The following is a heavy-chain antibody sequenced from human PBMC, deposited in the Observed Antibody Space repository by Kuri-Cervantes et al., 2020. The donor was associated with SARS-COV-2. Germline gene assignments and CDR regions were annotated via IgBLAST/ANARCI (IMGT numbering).Heavy chain of an antibody. D-gene: IGHD4-17*01. CDR2: IFYNENT. Sequence: SETLSLTCTVSGGSISTGGYYWSWIRQHPGKGLEWMGYIFYNENTYYNPSLKSRLSISVDTSKNQFSLKLSSVTAADTAVYFCAGDVPVYGALDFWGQGTLVTVSS. V-gene: IGHV4-31*03. CDR1: GGSISTGGYY. J-gene: IGHJ4*02. CDR3: AGDVPVYGALDF.